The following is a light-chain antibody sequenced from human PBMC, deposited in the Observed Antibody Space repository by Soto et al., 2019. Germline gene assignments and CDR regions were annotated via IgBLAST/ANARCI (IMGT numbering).Light chain of an antibody. Sequence: QSVLTQPPSASATPGQRVTISCSGSSSNIGSNTVNWYQQLPGTAPKLLIYKSKQRPSGVPDRFSGSKSGTSASLAISGLQSEDEADYYCAAWDDSLNGRVFGGGTKLTVL. CDR3: AAWDDSLNGRV. J-gene: IGLJ3*02. CDR2: KSK. CDR1: SSNIGSNT. V-gene: IGLV1-44*01.